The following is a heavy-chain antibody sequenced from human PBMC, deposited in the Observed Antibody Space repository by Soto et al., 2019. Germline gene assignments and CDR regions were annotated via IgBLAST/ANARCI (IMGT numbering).Heavy chain of an antibody. V-gene: IGHV1-2*02. CDR2: INPNSGGT. CDR1: GYTFTGYY. CDR3: ARAKWHDGSGRVREFDY. D-gene: IGHD3-10*01. Sequence: ASVKVSCKASGYTFTGYYIDWVRQAPGQGLEWVGRINPNSGGTNYVQKFQGRFAISRDNSKNTMYLQMNSLRVEDTAVYYCARAKWHDGSGRVREFDYWGQGALVTVSS. J-gene: IGHJ4*02.